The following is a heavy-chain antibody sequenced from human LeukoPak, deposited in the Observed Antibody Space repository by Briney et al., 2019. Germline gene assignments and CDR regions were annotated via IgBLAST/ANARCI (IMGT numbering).Heavy chain of an antibody. CDR1: GGTFSSYA. D-gene: IGHD6-13*01. Sequence: SVKVSCKASGGTFSSYAISWVRQAPGQGLEWMGGIIPIFGTANYAQKFQGRVTITTDESTSTAYMELSSPRSEDTAVYYCARGPPYSSSWYRDNWFDPWGQGTLVTVSS. V-gene: IGHV1-69*05. CDR3: ARGPPYSSSWYRDNWFDP. J-gene: IGHJ5*02. CDR2: IIPIFGTA.